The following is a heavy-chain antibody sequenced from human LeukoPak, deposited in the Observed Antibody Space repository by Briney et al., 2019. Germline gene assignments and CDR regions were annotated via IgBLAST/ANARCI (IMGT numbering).Heavy chain of an antibody. CDR1: GFTFSSFG. CDR2: ISYDGSNK. D-gene: IGHD6-13*01. CDR3: AKRIGPSIAATDLDY. Sequence: PGRSLRLSCAASGFTFSSFGMNWVRQAPGKGLEWVAVISYDGSNKYYVDSVKGRFTISRDNSKNTLYLQMNSLRGEDTAVYYCAKRIGPSIAATDLDYWGQGTLVTVSS. V-gene: IGHV3-30*18. J-gene: IGHJ4*02.